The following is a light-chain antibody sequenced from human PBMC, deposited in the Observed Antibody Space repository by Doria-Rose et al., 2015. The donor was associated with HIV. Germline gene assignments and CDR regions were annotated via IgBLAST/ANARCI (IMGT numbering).Light chain of an antibody. J-gene: IGKJ3*01. CDR3: QQYYDTPS. Sequence: TQSPESLGMSLGERATLNCKSNQSLLYTSKNYLAWYQQKPGQPPKLLIYWASTRQSGVTARFSGSGPGTDFTHTISSLEAEDVAVYYCQQYYDTPSFGPGTTVDIK. CDR2: WAS. V-gene: IGKV4-1*01. CDR1: QSLLYTSKNY.